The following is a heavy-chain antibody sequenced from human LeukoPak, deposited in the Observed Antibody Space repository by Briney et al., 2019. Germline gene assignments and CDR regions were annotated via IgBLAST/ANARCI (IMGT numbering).Heavy chain of an antibody. CDR2: INPNSGGT. CDR3: ARGASITIFGVVKY. CDR1: GYTFTGYY. V-gene: IGHV1-2*02. Sequence: ASVKVSCKASGYTFTGYYMHWVRQAPGQGLEWMRWINPNSGGTNYAQKFQGRVTMTRDTSISTAYMELSRLRSDDTAVYYCARGASITIFGVVKYWGQGTLVTVSS. D-gene: IGHD3-3*01. J-gene: IGHJ4*02.